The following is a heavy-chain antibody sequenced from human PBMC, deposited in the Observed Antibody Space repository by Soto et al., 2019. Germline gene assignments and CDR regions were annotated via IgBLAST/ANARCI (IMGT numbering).Heavy chain of an antibody. CDR1: GLTFSNYA. CDR3: AKERLGRGADY. V-gene: IGHV3-23*01. CDR2: ISGGGGNT. Sequence: EVQLLESGGGLVQPGGSWRLSCQASGLTFSNYAMSGVRQTPGKGLDGVSTISGGGGNTYYPDSVKGRFTISRDNSKDTVYLQMNSLRAEDTAIYYCAKERLGRGADYWGQGALVTVTS. J-gene: IGHJ4*02.